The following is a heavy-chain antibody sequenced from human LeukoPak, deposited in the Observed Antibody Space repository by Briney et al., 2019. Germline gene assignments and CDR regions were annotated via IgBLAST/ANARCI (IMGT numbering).Heavy chain of an antibody. CDR1: ACSISNYY. V-gene: IGHV4-4*07. J-gene: IGHJ5*02. CDR3: ARGLVGTTGKHNWFDP. Sequence: PSETLSLTCTVSACSISNYYWSRIRQPAGKGLEWMGRIHSSGSTNYNPSLKSRVTISVDKSQTQSSLKLSSVTAADTAMYYCARGLVGTTGKHNWFDPWGQGTLVTVSS. CDR2: IHSSGST. D-gene: IGHD1-26*01.